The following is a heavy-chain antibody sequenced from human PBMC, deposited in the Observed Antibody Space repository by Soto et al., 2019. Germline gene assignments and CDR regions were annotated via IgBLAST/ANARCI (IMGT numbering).Heavy chain of an antibody. D-gene: IGHD3-10*01. CDR1: GDIFTNFG. CDR2: IATYNSNK. CDR3: ARVVRGVVNWFDP. V-gene: IGHV1-18*01. J-gene: IGHJ5*02. Sequence: HLVQSGPEVKKPGASVSVSCKTSGDIFTNFGLSWVRQAPGQGLEWMGWIATYNSNKNNAQKFQGRLTLTTDTSTSTAYMELKSLTYDDTAVYYCARVVRGVVNWFDPWGQGTLVTVSS.